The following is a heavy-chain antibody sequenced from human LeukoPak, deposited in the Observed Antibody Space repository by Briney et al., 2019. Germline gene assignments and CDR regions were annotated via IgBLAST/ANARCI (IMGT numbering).Heavy chain of an antibody. J-gene: IGHJ4*02. D-gene: IGHD3-10*01. CDR2: IYTSGST. CDR3: ARAYYYGSGSYLTFDY. CDR1: GGSISSYY. Sequence: SETLSLTCTVSGGSISSYYWSWIRQPAGKGLEWIGRIYTSGSTNYNPSLKSRVTMSVDTSKNQFSLKLSSVTAADTAVYYCARAYYYGSGSYLTFDYWGQGTLVTVSS. V-gene: IGHV4-4*07.